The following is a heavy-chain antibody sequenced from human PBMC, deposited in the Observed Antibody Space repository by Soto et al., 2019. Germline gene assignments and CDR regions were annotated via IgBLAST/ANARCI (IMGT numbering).Heavy chain of an antibody. D-gene: IGHD3-3*01. CDR3: ARVRLTIFGRYYYGMDV. J-gene: IGHJ6*02. V-gene: IGHV1-8*01. CDR2: MNPNSGNT. Sequence: QVQLVQSGAEVKKPGASVKVSCKASGYTFTSYDINWVRQATGQGLEWMGWMNPNSGNTGYAQKFQGRVTMTRNTSISTAYMELSSLRSEDTAVYYCARVRLTIFGRYYYGMDVWGQGTTVTVSS. CDR1: GYTFTSYD.